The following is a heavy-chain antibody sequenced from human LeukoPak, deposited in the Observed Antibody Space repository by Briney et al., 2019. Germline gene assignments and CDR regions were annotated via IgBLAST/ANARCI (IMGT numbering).Heavy chain of an antibody. CDR2: IKQDGSEK. Sequence: GGSLRLSCAASGFTFSSYWMSWVRQAPGKGLEWVANIKQDGSEKYYVDSVKGRFTISRDNAKNSLYLQMNSLRAEDTAVYYCARERRGVYYYDSSGYYPFDYWGQGTLVTVSS. CDR1: GFTFSSYW. CDR3: ARERRGVYYYDSSGYYPFDY. D-gene: IGHD3-22*01. J-gene: IGHJ4*02. V-gene: IGHV3-7*01.